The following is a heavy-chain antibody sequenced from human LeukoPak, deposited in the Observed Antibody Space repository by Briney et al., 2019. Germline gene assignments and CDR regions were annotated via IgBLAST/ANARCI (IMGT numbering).Heavy chain of an antibody. CDR3: AREYGSVIDY. D-gene: IGHD6-25*01. Sequence: SETLSLTCTVSGGSISSSSYYWGWIRQPPGKGLEWIGYIYYSGSTNYNPSLKSRVTISVDTSKNQFSLKLSSVTAADTAVYYCAREYGSVIDYWGQGTLVTVSS. V-gene: IGHV4-61*01. CDR1: GGSISSSSYY. CDR2: IYYSGST. J-gene: IGHJ4*02.